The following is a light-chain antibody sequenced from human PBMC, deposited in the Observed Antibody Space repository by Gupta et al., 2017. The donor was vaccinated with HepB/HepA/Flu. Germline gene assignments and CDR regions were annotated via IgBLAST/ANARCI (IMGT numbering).Light chain of an antibody. CDR3: RQARQTPPWT. CDR1: PCLLHSNGKNF. Sequence: IVMTQSPLSLSVIPGEPTSISCRSSPCLLHSNGKNFMDWYMQKPGQSPQLLIFFGSNRAAGVPDTFSGSGSGTDVSLKISRGEAEDVGVYYCRQARQTPPWTFGQGTKVEIK. V-gene: IGKV2-28*01. CDR2: FGS. J-gene: IGKJ1*01.